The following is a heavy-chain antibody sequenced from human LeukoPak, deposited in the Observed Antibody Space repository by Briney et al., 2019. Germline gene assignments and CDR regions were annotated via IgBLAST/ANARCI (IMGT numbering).Heavy chain of an antibody. CDR3: ARGYSNAFEYYYYGMDV. J-gene: IGHJ6*02. D-gene: IGHD4-11*01. CDR1: GGSFSGYY. V-gene: IGHV4-34*01. CDR2: INHSGST. Sequence: SETLSLTCAVYGGSFSGYYWSWIRQPPGRGLEWIGEINHSGSTNYNPSLKSRVTISVDTSKNQFSLKLSSVTAADTAVYYCARGYSNAFEYYYYGMDVWGQGTTVTVSS.